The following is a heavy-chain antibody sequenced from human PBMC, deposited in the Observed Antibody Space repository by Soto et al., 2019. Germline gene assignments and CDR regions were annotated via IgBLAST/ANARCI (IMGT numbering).Heavy chain of an antibody. CDR3: ARVGDDVWQTYKSDF. CDR1: GFTFSNYW. D-gene: IGHD3-16*01. CDR2: IKQDGSEN. J-gene: IGHJ4*02. V-gene: IGHV3-7*01. Sequence: EVQLVESGGGLVQPGGSLGLSCAISGFTFSNYWMGWVRQAPGKGLEWVSNIKQDGSENYYVDSVKGRFTISRDNAKNSLYLQMNSLRAEDTAVYYCARVGDDVWQTYKSDFWGQGTLVTVSS.